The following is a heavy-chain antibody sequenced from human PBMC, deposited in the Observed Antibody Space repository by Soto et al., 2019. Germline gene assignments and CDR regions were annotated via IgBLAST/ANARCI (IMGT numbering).Heavy chain of an antibody. J-gene: IGHJ6*02. V-gene: IGHV3-21*01. CDR3: ARDGGPDHDILAGYYRGAYYYYGMDV. Sequence: EVHLVESGGGLVKPGGSLRLSCAASGFTFSSYSMNWVRQAPGKGLEWVSSISSSTTYIYYADSVKGRFTLSRDNAKNSLYLRMNSLRVEDTAVYYCARDGGPDHDILAGYYRGAYYYYGMDVWGQGTTVTVSS. CDR1: GFTFSSYS. CDR2: ISSSTTYI. D-gene: IGHD3-9*01.